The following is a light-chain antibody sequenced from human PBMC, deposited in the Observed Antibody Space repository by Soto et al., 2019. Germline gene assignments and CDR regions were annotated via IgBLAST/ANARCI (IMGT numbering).Light chain of an antibody. J-gene: IGKJ2*01. V-gene: IGKV3-20*01. CDR1: QTISSSY. Sequence: EIVLTQSPGTLSLSPGECATLSCRVSQTISSSYLVWYQQKPGQAPRLLIHGASTRATGIPDRFSGSGSGTDFTLTISRLEPEDFAVYYCQQFGGSPYTFGLGTKVEI. CDR2: GAS. CDR3: QQFGGSPYT.